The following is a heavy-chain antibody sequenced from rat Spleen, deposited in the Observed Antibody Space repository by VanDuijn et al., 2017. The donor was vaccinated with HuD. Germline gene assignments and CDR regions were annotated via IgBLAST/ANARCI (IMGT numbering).Heavy chain of an antibody. CDR2: MWYDGDT. D-gene: IGHD1-2*01. CDR1: GFSLTSYS. CDR3: ARADIASVSSDGI. V-gene: IGHV2-63*01. J-gene: IGHJ2*01. Sequence: QVQLKESGPGLVQPSQTLSLTCTVSGFSLTSYSVSWVRQPSGKGPEWMGRMWYDGDTAYNSALKSRLSISRDTSKNQVFLKMNNLQTDDTATYYCARADIASVSSDGIWGQGVMVTVSS.